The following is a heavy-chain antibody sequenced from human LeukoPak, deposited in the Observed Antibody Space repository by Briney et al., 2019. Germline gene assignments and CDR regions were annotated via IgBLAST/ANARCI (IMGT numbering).Heavy chain of an antibody. CDR3: ARARAAVAAYDAFDI. D-gene: IGHD6-19*01. CDR2: ISSSTSYI. CDR1: GFTFSNYS. Sequence: GGSLRLSCAASGFTFSNYSTNWVRQAPGKGLEWVSSISSSTSYIYYADSVKGRFTISRDNAKNSLYLQMNSLRAEDTAVYYCARARAAVAAYDAFDIWGQGTMVTVSS. J-gene: IGHJ3*02. V-gene: IGHV3-21*01.